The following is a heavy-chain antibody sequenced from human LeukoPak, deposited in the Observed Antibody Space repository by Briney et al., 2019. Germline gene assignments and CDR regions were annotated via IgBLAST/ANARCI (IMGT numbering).Heavy chain of an antibody. J-gene: IGHJ4*02. V-gene: IGHV1-2*02. CDR1: GYTFTGYY. D-gene: IGHD1-26*01. Sequence: ASVKVSCKASGYTFTGYYMYWVRQAPGQGLEWMGWISPNSGGTNFAQKFQGRVTMTRDTSISTAFMELSGLGSDDTAVYYCARELYSGSYYVAYWGQGTLVTVSS. CDR3: ARELYSGSYYVAY. CDR2: ISPNSGGT.